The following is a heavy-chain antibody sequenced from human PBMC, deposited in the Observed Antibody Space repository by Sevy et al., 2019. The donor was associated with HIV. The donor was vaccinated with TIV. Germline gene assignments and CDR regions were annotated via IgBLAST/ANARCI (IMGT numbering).Heavy chain of an antibody. CDR2: IWNDGSNK. CDR1: GFTFSDFG. D-gene: IGHD3-10*02. CDR3: ARDVRGEGIRPGDLDY. V-gene: IGHV3-33*01. Sequence: GGSLRLSCAASGFTFSDFGMQWVRQAPGKGLQWVAVIWNDGSNKYYADSVKGRFTTSRDNSSNTLYLQMNSLRAEDPAVYYGARDVRGEGIRPGDLDYWGQGTLVTVSS. J-gene: IGHJ4*02.